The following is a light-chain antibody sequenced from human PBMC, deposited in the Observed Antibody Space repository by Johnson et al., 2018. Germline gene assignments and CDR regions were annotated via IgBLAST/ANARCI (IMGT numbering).Light chain of an antibody. CDR2: ENN. V-gene: IGLV1-51*02. CDR3: GTWDSSLSAGIV. J-gene: IGLJ1*01. Sequence: QSVLTQPPSVSAAPGQKVTISCSGSSSNIGNNYVSWYQQLPGTAPKLLIYENNKRPSGIPDRFSASKYGTSATLGITGLQTGDEADYYCGTWDSSLSAGIVFGTGTNVTVL. CDR1: SSNIGNNY.